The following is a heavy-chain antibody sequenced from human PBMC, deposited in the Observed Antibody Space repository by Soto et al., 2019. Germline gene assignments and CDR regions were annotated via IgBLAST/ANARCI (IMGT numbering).Heavy chain of an antibody. V-gene: IGHV2-26*01. J-gene: IGHJ4*02. CDR3: ARILGSTGYYLDY. CDR1: GFLLSNARLG. D-gene: IGHD2-8*02. Sequence: SGPTLVNPTETLTLTCTVSGFLLSNARLGVSWIRQPPGKAPEWLAHIFSNDEKSYSTSLKSRLTISKDTSKSQVVLTMTNMDPVDTATYYCARILGSTGYYLDYWCQGNPLTVSA. CDR2: IFSNDEK.